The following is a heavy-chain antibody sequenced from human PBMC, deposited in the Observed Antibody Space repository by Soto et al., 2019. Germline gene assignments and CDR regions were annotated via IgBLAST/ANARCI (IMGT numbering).Heavy chain of an antibody. Sequence: QVQLVQSGTEVKKPGASVNVSCKAFGYTFTSYGFSWVRQVPGQGLEWLGGISAFNCDTQYAQTMKGRLTVTTDTSTTTVHMELRSLTPAATAVYYCAREAGWQRMVPYDWGQGTLVTVS. J-gene: IGHJ4*02. CDR3: AREAGWQRMVPYD. D-gene: IGHD6-25*01. CDR1: GYTFTSYG. CDR2: ISAFNCDT. V-gene: IGHV1-18*04.